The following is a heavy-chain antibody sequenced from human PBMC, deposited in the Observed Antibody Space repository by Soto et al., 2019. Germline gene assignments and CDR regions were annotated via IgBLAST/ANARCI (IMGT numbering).Heavy chain of an antibody. D-gene: IGHD6-13*01. CDR3: ARENSSSWPLDY. Sequence: GSLRLSCAASGFTFSIYCMHWVLQAPGKGLVWVSRINSDGSSTSYADSVKCRFTISRDNAKNTLYLQMNSLRAEDTAVYYCARENSSSWPLDYWGQGTLVTSPQ. CDR1: GFTFSIYC. V-gene: IGHV3-74*01. CDR2: INSDGSST. J-gene: IGHJ4*02.